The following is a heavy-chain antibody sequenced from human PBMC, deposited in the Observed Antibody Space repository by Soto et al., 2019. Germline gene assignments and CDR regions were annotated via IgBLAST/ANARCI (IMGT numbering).Heavy chain of an antibody. V-gene: IGHV1-69*13. CDR1: GGTFSSYA. CDR3: GRGGRDDGIEVAARYYYPGLDV. J-gene: IGHJ6*02. CDR2: IIPIFGTA. Sequence: SVKVSCKASGGTFSSYAISWVRLAPGQGLEWMGGIIPIFGTANYAQKFQGRVTITADESTSTAYMELSSLRSEDTAVYYCGRGGRDDGIEVAARYYYPGLDVWGQGTTVPVSS. D-gene: IGHD6-19*01.